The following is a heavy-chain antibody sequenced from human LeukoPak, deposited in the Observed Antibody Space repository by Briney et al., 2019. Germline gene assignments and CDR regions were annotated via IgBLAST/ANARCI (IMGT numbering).Heavy chain of an antibody. Sequence: GRSLRLSCAASGFTFSSYGMHWVRQAPGKGLEWVAVISSEGRDKYYADSVKGRFTISRDNSKNTLYLQMNSLRAEDTAVYYCAKDWGYASGTFFVNWGQGTLVTVSS. J-gene: IGHJ4*02. CDR2: ISSEGRDK. CDR3: AKDWGYASGTFFVN. D-gene: IGHD6-19*01. CDR1: GFTFSSYG. V-gene: IGHV3-30*18.